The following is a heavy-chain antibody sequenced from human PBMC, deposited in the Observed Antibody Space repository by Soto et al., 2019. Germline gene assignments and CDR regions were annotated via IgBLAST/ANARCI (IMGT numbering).Heavy chain of an antibody. Sequence: GGSLRLSCAASGFTFSSYAMHWVRQAPGKGLEWVAVISYDGSNKYYADSVKGRFTISRDNSKNTLYLQMNSLRAEDTAVYYCARGEGWIQLMLPDYWGQGTLVTVSS. CDR1: GFTFSSYA. J-gene: IGHJ4*02. D-gene: IGHD5-18*01. CDR2: ISYDGSNK. V-gene: IGHV3-30-3*01. CDR3: ARGEGWIQLMLPDY.